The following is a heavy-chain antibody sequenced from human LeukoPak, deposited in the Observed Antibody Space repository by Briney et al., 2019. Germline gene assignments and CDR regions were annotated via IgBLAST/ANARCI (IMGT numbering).Heavy chain of an antibody. CDR1: GFTFDEYA. D-gene: IGHD1-14*01. CDR2: ISWNSGSK. CDR3: AKESLDHIYSYYMDV. Sequence: PGGSLRLSCAASGFTFDEYAMHWVRQVPGKGLEWVSGISWNSGSKAYVDSVKGRFTISGDNAKNSLHLQMNSLRAEDTALYYCAKESLDHIYSYYMDVWGKGTTVTVSS. V-gene: IGHV3-9*01. J-gene: IGHJ6*03.